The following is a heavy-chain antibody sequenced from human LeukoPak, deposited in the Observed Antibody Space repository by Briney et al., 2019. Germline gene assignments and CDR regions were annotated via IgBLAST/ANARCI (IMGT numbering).Heavy chain of an antibody. CDR2: ISGSGGST. Sequence: GGSLRLSCAASGFTFSSYAMSWVRQASGKGLEWVSAISGSGGSTCYADSVKGRFTISRDNSKNTLYLQMNSLRAEDTAVYYCAKDDSSLMRVALDYWGQGTLVTVSS. V-gene: IGHV3-23*01. CDR3: AKDDSSLMRVALDY. CDR1: GFTFSSYA. D-gene: IGHD6-13*01. J-gene: IGHJ4*02.